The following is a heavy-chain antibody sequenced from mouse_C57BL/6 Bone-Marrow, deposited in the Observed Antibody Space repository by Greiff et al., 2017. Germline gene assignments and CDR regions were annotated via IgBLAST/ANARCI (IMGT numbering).Heavy chain of an antibody. CDR3: ARPLYYYGSGDD. CDR2: ISNGGGST. Sequence: EVKLMESGGGLVPPGGSLKLSCAASGFTFSDYYMYWVRQTPEQRLEWVAYISNGGGSTSYPDTVKGRFTISGDNAKHTLYLQMSRLKSEDTAMYYWARPLYYYGSGDDWGQGTTLTVSS. J-gene: IGHJ2*01. CDR1: GFTFSDYY. V-gene: IGHV5-12*01. D-gene: IGHD1-1*01.